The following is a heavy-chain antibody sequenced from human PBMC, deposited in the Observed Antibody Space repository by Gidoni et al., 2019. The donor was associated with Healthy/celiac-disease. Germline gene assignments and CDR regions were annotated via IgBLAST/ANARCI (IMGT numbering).Heavy chain of an antibody. V-gene: IGHV3-48*01. Sequence: EVQLVESGGDLVQPGASLRLSCAASGFTFSSDSMNWVRQAPGRGLEWLSYISYTSTTIYIAGSVKGRFTVSRDNAKNSLYLQMNSLRAEDTAVYYCARDRNFGSGRWGMDVWGRGTTVTVSS. J-gene: IGHJ6*02. CDR2: ISYTSTTI. CDR3: ARDRNFGSGRWGMDV. CDR1: GFTFSSDS. D-gene: IGHD3-10*01.